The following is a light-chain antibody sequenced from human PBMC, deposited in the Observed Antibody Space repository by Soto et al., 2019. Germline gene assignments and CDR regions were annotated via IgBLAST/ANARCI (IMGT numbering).Light chain of an antibody. CDR1: ASNIGRDP. CDR2: ENN. CDR3: AGWDGSLKGFV. Sequence: QSVLTQPPSASGAPGQRVTISCSGSASNIGRDPVNWYQQVPGTAPKLLIYENNHRPSGAPDRFSGSKSGTSASLVISGLQSEDEAEYFCAGWDGSLKGFVFGTGTKVTAL. J-gene: IGLJ1*01. V-gene: IGLV1-44*01.